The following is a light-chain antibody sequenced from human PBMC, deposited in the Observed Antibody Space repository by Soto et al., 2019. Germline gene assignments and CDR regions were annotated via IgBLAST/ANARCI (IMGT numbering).Light chain of an antibody. J-gene: IGLJ1*01. V-gene: IGLV1-40*01. CDR2: GNI. CDR1: SSNIGADYD. Sequence: QSVLKQPPSVSGAPGQRVTISCTGSSSNIGADYDVHWFQHLPGTAPKLLIYGNIHRPSGVPDRFSGSKSGTSASLVITGIQAEDEDDYYCQSYDSNMSGSGVLGTGTKVTVL. CDR3: QSYDSNMSGSGV.